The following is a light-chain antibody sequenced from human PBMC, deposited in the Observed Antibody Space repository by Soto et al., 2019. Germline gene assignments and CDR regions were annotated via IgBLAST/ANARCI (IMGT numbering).Light chain of an antibody. CDR1: QSISSW. CDR3: QQSYTTLFT. Sequence: DIQMTQSPSTLSASVGDRVTITFRASQSISSWLAWYQQKPGKAPKLLIYDASSLESGVPSRFSGSGSGTEFTLTISSLQPDDFATYYCQQSYTTLFTFGPGTKVDI. V-gene: IGKV1-5*01. CDR2: DAS. J-gene: IGKJ3*01.